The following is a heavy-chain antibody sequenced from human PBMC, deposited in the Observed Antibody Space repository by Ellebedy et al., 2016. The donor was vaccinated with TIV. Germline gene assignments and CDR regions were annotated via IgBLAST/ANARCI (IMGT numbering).Heavy chain of an antibody. CDR2: IWYDGSNK. Sequence: GESLKISXAASGFTFSSYGMHWVRQAPGKGLEWVAVIWYDGSNKYYADSVKGRFTISRDNSKNTLYLQMNSLRAEDTAVYYCARWALYDILTGPTPHFDYWGQGTLVTVSS. CDR3: ARWALYDILTGPTPHFDY. J-gene: IGHJ4*02. CDR1: GFTFSSYG. V-gene: IGHV3-33*01. D-gene: IGHD3-9*01.